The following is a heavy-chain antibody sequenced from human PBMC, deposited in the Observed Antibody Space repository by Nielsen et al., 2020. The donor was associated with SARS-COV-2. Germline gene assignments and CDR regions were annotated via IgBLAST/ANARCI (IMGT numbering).Heavy chain of an antibody. CDR3: ARDLDGGWFDP. Sequence: SETLSLTCTVSGGSISSSSYYWGWIRQPPGKGLEWIGSIYYSGSTYYNPSLKSRVTISVDTSKNQFSLKLSSVTAADTAVYYCARDLDGGWFDPWGQGTLVTVSS. J-gene: IGHJ5*02. D-gene: IGHD1-1*01. CDR2: IYYSGST. CDR1: GGSISSSSYY. V-gene: IGHV4-39*07.